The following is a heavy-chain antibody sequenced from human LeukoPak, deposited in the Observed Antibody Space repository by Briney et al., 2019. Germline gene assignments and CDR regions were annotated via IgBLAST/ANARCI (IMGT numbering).Heavy chain of an antibody. Sequence: GGSLRLSCAASGFTFSSYGMHWVRQAPGKGLEWVAFIRYDGSNKYYADSVKGRFTISRDNSKNTLYLQMNSLRAEDTAVYYCAKADTVVPAAIDNWFDPWGQGTLVTVSS. V-gene: IGHV3-30*02. CDR3: AKADTVVPAAIDNWFDP. J-gene: IGHJ5*02. CDR2: IRYDGSNK. CDR1: GFTFSSYG. D-gene: IGHD2-2*01.